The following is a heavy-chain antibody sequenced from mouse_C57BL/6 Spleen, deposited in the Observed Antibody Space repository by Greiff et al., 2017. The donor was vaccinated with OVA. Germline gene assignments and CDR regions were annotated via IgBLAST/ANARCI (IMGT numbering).Heavy chain of an antibody. V-gene: IGHV1-61*01. CDR3: ARAGYYDYDGGFDY. D-gene: IGHD2-4*01. J-gene: IGHJ2*01. CDR2: IYPSDSET. CDR1: GYTFTSYW. Sequence: QVQLQQPGAELVRPGSSVKLSCKASGYTFTSYWMDWVKQRPGQGLEWIGNIYPSDSETHYNQKFKDKATLTVDKSSSTAYMQLSSLTSEDSAVYYCARAGYYDYDGGFDYWGQGTTITVSS.